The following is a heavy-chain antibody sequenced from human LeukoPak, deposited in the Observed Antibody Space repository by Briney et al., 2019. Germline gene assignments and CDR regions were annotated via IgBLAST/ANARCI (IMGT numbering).Heavy chain of an antibody. CDR3: ARDDSGGSYTYYYYYYMDV. Sequence: SGGSLRLSCAASGFTFSSYEMNWVRQAPGKGLEWVSYISSSGSTIYYADSVKGRFTISRDNAKNSLYLQMNSLRAEDTAVYYCARDDSGGSYTYYYYYYMDVWGKGTTVTVSS. D-gene: IGHD1-26*01. J-gene: IGHJ6*03. V-gene: IGHV3-48*03. CDR1: GFTFSSYE. CDR2: ISSSGSTI.